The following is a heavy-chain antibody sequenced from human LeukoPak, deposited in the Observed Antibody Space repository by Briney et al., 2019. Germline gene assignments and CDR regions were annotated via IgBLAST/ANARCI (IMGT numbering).Heavy chain of an antibody. CDR2: IYDSGST. J-gene: IGHJ4*02. Sequence: SETLSLTCTVSGGSISSYYWTWIRQPPGKGLEWIGYIYDSGSTNYNPSLRSRVTMSVDTSKNQFSLKVSSVTAADTAVYYCARVGSYGLLDYWGQGTLVTVSS. V-gene: IGHV4-59*01. D-gene: IGHD5-18*01. CDR3: ARVGSYGLLDY. CDR1: GGSISSYY.